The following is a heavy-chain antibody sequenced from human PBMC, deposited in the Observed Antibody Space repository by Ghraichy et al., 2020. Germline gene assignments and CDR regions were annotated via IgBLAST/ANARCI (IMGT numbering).Heavy chain of an antibody. J-gene: IGHJ5*02. CDR1: GGSISSYY. D-gene: IGHD5-24*01. CDR2: IYYSGST. V-gene: IGHV4-59*01. Sequence: ESLNISCTVSGGSISSYYWNWIRQPPGKGLDWIGYIYYSGSTNYNPSLKSRVTISVDTSKNQFSLNLSSVTAADTAVYYCARGGRRDGYNSWGQGTLVTVSS. CDR3: ARGGRRDGYNS.